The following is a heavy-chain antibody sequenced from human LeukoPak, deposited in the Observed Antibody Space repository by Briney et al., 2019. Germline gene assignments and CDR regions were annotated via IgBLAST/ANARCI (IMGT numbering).Heavy chain of an antibody. CDR1: GFTFSSYG. Sequence: GGSLRLSCAASGFTFSSYGMHWVRQAPGKGLEWLALISYDGSNKYYADSVKGRFTISRDNSKNTLYLQMNSLRAEDTAVYYCARDRREWLDYFDYWGQGTLVTVSS. J-gene: IGHJ4*02. D-gene: IGHD6-19*01. CDR3: ARDRREWLDYFDY. CDR2: ISYDGSNK. V-gene: IGHV3-30*19.